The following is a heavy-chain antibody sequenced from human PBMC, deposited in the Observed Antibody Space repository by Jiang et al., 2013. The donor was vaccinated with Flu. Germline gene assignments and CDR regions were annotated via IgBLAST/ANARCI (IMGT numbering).Heavy chain of an antibody. Sequence: GLVWVSRINSDGSSTSYADSVKGRFTISRDNAKNTLYLQMNSLRAEDTAVYYCARVSVVAAYGMDVWGPRGPRSPSPQ. D-gene: IGHD2-15*01. J-gene: IGHJ6*01. CDR2: INSDGSST. CDR3: ARVSVVAAYGMDV. V-gene: IGHV3-74*01.